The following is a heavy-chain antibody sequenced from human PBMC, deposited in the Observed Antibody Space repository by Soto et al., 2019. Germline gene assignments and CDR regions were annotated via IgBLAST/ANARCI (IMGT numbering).Heavy chain of an antibody. CDR1: GGSVSSGSYY. CDR3: ARIGLWFGEVDY. Sequence: QVQLQESGPGLVKPSETLSLTCTVSGGSVSSGSYYWSWIRQPPGKGLEWIGYIYYSGSTNYNPSLKSRVTISVDTSKNQFSLKLSSVTAADTAVYYCARIGLWFGEVDYWGQGTLVTVSS. V-gene: IGHV4-61*01. CDR2: IYYSGST. D-gene: IGHD3-10*01. J-gene: IGHJ4*02.